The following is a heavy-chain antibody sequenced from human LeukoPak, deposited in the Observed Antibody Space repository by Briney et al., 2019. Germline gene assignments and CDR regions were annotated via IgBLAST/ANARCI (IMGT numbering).Heavy chain of an antibody. CDR1: GGSFSGYY. CDR3: ARAGYYGSGSYGDFDP. J-gene: IGHJ5*02. V-gene: IGHV4-30-4*01. D-gene: IGHD3-10*01. Sequence: SETLSLTCAVYGGSFSGYYWSWIRQPPGKGLEWIGYIYYSGSTYYNPSLKSRVTISVDTSKNQFSLKLSSVTAADTAVYYCARAGYYGSGSYGDFDPWGQGTLVTVSS. CDR2: IYYSGST.